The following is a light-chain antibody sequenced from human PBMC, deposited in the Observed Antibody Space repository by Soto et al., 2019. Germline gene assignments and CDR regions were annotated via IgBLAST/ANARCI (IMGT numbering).Light chain of an antibody. CDR2: GAS. V-gene: IGKV3-20*01. J-gene: IGKJ4*01. CDR3: QQYGSFPLT. CDR1: QTVTTN. Sequence: ETVMTQSPATLSVSPGERVTLSCRASQTVTTNLAWYQQKSGQAPRLLIYGASSRATGIPDRFSGSGSGTDFSLSISRLDPEDFAMYYCQQYGSFPLTFGGGTRVEIK.